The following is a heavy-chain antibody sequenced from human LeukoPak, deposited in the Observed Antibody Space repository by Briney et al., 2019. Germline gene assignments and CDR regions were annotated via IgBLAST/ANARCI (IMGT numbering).Heavy chain of an antibody. D-gene: IGHD5-24*01. J-gene: IGHJ4*02. CDR1: GGSFSGYY. V-gene: IGHV4-34*01. CDR3: ARRVEMATTPVDY. CDR2: INHSGST. Sequence: SETLSLTCAVYGGSFSGYYWSWIRQPPGRGLEWIGEINHSGSTNYNPSLKSRVTISVDTSKNQFSLKLSSVTAADTAVYYCARRVEMATTPVDYWGQGTLVTVSS.